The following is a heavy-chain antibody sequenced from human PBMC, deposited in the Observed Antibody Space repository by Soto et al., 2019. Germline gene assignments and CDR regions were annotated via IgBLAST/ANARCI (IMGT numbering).Heavy chain of an antibody. CDR1: GFTFSNAW. D-gene: IGHD3-10*01. Sequence: GGSLRLSCAASGFTFSNAWMNWVRQAPGKGLEWVGRIKSKTDGGTTDYAAPVKGRFTISRDDSKNTLYLQMNSLKTEDTAVYYCTTYGLWFGELLYDYWGQGTLVTVSS. CDR2: IKSKTDGGTT. J-gene: IGHJ4*02. CDR3: TTYGLWFGELLYDY. V-gene: IGHV3-15*07.